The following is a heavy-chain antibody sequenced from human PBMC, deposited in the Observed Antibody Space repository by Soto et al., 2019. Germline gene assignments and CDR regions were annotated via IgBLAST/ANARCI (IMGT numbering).Heavy chain of an antibody. D-gene: IGHD5-12*01. J-gene: IGHJ5*02. CDR3: ARDIVANWFDP. CDR1: GGSISSSSYY. V-gene: IGHV4-39*01. Sequence: SETLSLTCTVSGGSISSSSYYWGWIRQPPGKGLEWIGSIYYSGSTYYNPSLKSRVTISVDTSKNQFSLKLSSVTAADTAVYYCARDIVANWFDPWGQGTLVTVSS. CDR2: IYYSGST.